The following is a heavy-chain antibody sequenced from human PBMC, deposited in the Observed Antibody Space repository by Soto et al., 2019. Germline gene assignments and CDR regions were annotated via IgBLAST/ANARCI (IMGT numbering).Heavy chain of an antibody. CDR3: AVFWLHKLPLAFDI. V-gene: IGHV1-8*01. D-gene: IGHD3-9*01. CDR2: MNPNSGNT. Sequence: ASVKVSCKASGYTFTSYDINWVRQATGQGLEWMGWMNPNSGNTGYAQKFQGRVTMTRNTSISTAYMELSSLRSEDTAVYYCAVFWLHKLPLAFDIWGQGTMVTVSS. CDR1: GYTFTSYD. J-gene: IGHJ3*02.